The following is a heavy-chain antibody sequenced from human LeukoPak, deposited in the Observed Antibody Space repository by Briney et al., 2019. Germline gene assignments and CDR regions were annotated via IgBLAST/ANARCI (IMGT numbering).Heavy chain of an antibody. J-gene: IGHJ4*02. CDR1: GLIFSNYV. Sequence: QPGGSLRLSCATSGLIFSNYVMAWVRQAPGKGLEWVSGITGGGDTTYYSDFVKGRFTISRDNSKNTLYLQMNSLRAEDTAVYYCAKDLYDYLWGSYRPSLDYWGQGTLVTVSS. V-gene: IGHV3-23*01. CDR2: ITGGGDTT. CDR3: AKDLYDYLWGSYRPSLDY. D-gene: IGHD3-16*02.